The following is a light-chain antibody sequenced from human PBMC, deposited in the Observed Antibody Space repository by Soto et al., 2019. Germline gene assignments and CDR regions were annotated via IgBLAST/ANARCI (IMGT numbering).Light chain of an antibody. Sequence: EIVLTQSPATLSLSPGARATLSCRASQSVTSSLVWYQQKPGQSPRLLMYDASNRATDIPARFSGSGSGTDFTLTISSLETEDSAVYYCQQRSTWPRTFGGGTKVEIK. CDR1: QSVTSS. J-gene: IGKJ4*01. V-gene: IGKV3-11*01. CDR3: QQRSTWPRT. CDR2: DAS.